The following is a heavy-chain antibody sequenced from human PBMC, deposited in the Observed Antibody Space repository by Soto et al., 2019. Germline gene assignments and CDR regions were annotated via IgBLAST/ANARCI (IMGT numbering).Heavy chain of an antibody. CDR1: GYTFTSYT. J-gene: IGHJ4*02. V-gene: IGHV1-3*01. Sequence: ASVKVSCKASGYTFTSYTIHWVRQAPGQRLEWMGWINAGNGNTKYSQKFQDRVTITRDTSATTAYMELSSLRSEDTAVYYCAVIAVAGSSGAYFDYWGPGTLVTVSS. CDR3: AVIAVAGSSGAYFDY. CDR2: INAGNGNT. D-gene: IGHD6-19*01.